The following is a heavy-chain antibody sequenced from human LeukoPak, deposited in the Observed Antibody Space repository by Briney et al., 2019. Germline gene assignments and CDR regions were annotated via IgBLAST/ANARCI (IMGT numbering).Heavy chain of an antibody. D-gene: IGHD3-16*01. Sequence: PGGSLRLSCAASGFTFSSYSMSWVRQAPEKGLEWVATIKQDGSEKYYVDSVKGRFTISRDNAKNSLYLQMNSLRAEDTAVYYCASRLGGFWGQGTLVTVSS. J-gene: IGHJ4*02. CDR3: ASRLGGF. CDR2: IKQDGSEK. V-gene: IGHV3-7*05. CDR1: GFTFSSYS.